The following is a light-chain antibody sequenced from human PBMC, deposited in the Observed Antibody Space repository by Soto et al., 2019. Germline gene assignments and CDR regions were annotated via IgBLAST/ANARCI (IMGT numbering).Light chain of an antibody. CDR3: QHYGTSRWT. J-gene: IGKJ1*01. CDR1: QSVVSTY. V-gene: IGKV3-20*01. Sequence: EIVLTQSPGTLSLSPGERATLSCRASQSVVSTYLAWYQQRPGQAPRLLIYGVSSRATGIPDSSSGSGSGSYFTLTIMRLQPEDFAVYYFQHYGTSRWTFGQGTRVETK. CDR2: GVS.